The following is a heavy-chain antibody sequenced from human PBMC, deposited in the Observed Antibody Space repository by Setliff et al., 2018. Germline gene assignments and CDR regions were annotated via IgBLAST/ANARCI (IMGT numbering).Heavy chain of an antibody. J-gene: IGHJ4*02. D-gene: IGHD4-17*01. CDR2: IYSSGST. CDR1: GGSISSGDHY. V-gene: IGHV4-30-4*08. CDR3: AGGRRYDYGWDFDY. Sequence: SETLSLTCTVSGGSISSGDHYWSWIRQPPGKGLEWIGYIYSSGSTYYNPSLKSRVSISVDTSKNQFSPKLTSVTAADTAVYYCAGGRRYDYGWDFDYWGQGALVTVSS.